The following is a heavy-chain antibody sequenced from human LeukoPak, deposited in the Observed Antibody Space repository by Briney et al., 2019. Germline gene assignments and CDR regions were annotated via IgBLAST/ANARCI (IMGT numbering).Heavy chain of an antibody. CDR2: IIGSAVNT. CDR3: AKYTSGTSHRGLDQ. CDR1: GLTVSSYG. V-gene: IGHV3-23*01. D-gene: IGHD3-10*01. J-gene: IGHJ4*02. Sequence: PGGSLRLSCGASGLTVSSYGMSWVRQAPGKGLEWVSTIIGSAVNTYYADSVKGRFTISIDDSKNTVYLQMNSLRAEDTAVYSCAKYTSGTSHRGLDQWGQGTLVTVSS.